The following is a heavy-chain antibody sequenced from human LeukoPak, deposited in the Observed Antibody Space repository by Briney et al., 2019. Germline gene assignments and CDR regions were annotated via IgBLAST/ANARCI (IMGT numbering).Heavy chain of an antibody. J-gene: IGHJ4*02. CDR3: ARDPVGATGENYFDY. CDR1: GFTFSSYA. Sequence: GGSLRLSCAASGFTFSSYAMHWVRQAPGKGLEWVAVISYDGSNKYYADSVKGRFTISRDNSKNTLYLQMNSLRAEDTAVYYCARDPVGATGENYFDYWGQGTLVTVSS. V-gene: IGHV3-30-3*01. CDR2: ISYDGSNK. D-gene: IGHD1-26*01.